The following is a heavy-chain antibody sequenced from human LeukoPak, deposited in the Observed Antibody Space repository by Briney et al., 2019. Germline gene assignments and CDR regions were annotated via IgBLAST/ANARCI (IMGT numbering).Heavy chain of an antibody. CDR1: GFTFDDYG. CDR3: VRGHGWFDP. CDR2: IKQDGTEK. V-gene: IGHV3-7*01. Sequence: GGSLRLSCAASGFTFDDYGMSWVRQAPGKGLEWVANIKQDGTEKDYVDSVKGRFIISRDNAKNSLYLQMNSLRAEDTAVYYCVRGHGWFDPWGQGTLVTVSS. J-gene: IGHJ5*02.